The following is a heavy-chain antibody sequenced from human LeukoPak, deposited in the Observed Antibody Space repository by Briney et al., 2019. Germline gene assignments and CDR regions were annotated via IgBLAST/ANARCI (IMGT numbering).Heavy chain of an antibody. CDR2: VHSSGTT. J-gene: IGHJ4*02. D-gene: IGHD3-22*01. V-gene: IGHV4-39*01. Sequence: SETLSLTCVVSGDSISGGTHYWGWVRQSPGKGLEWIGTVHSSGTTQYNPSVKSRVTISVDTSKNQISLKLDSITGADTAVYYCARDPHYYDSSFLSLGGGYYDYWGQGTLVTVSS. CDR1: GDSISGGTHY. CDR3: ARDPHYYDSSFLSLGGGYYDY.